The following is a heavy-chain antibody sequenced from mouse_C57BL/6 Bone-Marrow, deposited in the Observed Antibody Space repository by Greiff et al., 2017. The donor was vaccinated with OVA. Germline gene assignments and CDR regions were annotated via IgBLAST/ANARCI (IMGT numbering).Heavy chain of an antibody. V-gene: IGHV1-81*01. CDR1: GYTFTSYG. CDR2: IYPRSGNT. D-gene: IGHD2-3*01. CDR3: AKEDGYLAWFAY. J-gene: IGHJ3*01. Sequence: QVQLQQSGAELARPGASVKLSCKASGYTFTSYGISWVKQRTGQGLEWIGEIYPRSGNTYYNEKFKGKATLTADKSSSTAYMELRSLTAEDSADYFCAKEDGYLAWFAYWGQGTLVTVSA.